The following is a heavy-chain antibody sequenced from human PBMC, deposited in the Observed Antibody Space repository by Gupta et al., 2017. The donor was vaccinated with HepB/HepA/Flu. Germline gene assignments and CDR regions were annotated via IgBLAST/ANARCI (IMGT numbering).Heavy chain of an antibody. CDR3: ARDQSRPGSIDY. Sequence: GGSLRLSCAASGFTFSSYSMNWVRQAPGKGLEWVSSISSSTSYIYYADSVKGRFTISRDNAKNSLYLQMNSLRAEDTAVYYCARDQSRPGSIDYWGQGTLVTVSS. J-gene: IGHJ4*02. V-gene: IGHV3-21*01. D-gene: IGHD1-26*01. CDR2: ISSSTSYI. CDR1: GFTFSSYS.